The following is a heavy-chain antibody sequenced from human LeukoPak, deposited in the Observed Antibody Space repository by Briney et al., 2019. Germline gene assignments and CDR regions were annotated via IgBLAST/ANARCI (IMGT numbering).Heavy chain of an antibody. V-gene: IGHV3-30*18. J-gene: IGHJ4*02. D-gene: IGHD3-3*01. Sequence: PGWSLRLSCAASGFTFSSYGMHWVRPAPRKGLEWVAVISYDGSNKYYADSVKGRFNISRDNSKNTLYLQMNSLRAEDTAVYYCEKGFKDYDFWSGYENFDYWGQGTLVTVSS. CDR1: GFTFSSYG. CDR3: EKGFKDYDFWSGYENFDY. CDR2: ISYDGSNK.